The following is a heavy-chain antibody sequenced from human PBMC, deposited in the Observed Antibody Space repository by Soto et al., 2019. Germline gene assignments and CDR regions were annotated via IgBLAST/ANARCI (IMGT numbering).Heavy chain of an antibody. CDR2: IWYDGSNK. V-gene: IGHV3-33*01. CDR3: ARDGVTTVTLDY. D-gene: IGHD4-17*01. J-gene: IGHJ4*02. Sequence: QVQLVESGGGVVQPGRSLRLSCAASGFTFRSYGMHWVRQAPGKGLEWVAVIWYDGSNKYYADSVKGRFTISRDNSKNTLYLQMNSLRAEDTAVYYCARDGVTTVTLDYWGQGTLVTVSS. CDR1: GFTFRSYG.